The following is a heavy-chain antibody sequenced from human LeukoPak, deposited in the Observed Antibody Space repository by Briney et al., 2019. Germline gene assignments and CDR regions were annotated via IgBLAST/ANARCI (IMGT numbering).Heavy chain of an antibody. CDR2: ISSDGSRV. CDR3: ARDGYYYDSSGYTHYYYYYMDV. CDR1: GFTSSDYW. J-gene: IGHJ6*03. Sequence: GGSLTLSCAASGFTSSDYWMHWVRQAPGKGLVWVSRISSDGSRVTYADSVKGRFTISRDNAKNTLYLQMNSLRAEDTAVYYCARDGYYYDSSGYTHYYYYYMDVWGKGTTVTVSS. D-gene: IGHD3-22*01. V-gene: IGHV3-74*01.